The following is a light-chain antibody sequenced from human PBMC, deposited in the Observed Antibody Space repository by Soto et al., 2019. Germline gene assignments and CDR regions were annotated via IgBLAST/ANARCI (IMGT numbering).Light chain of an antibody. CDR3: QSYDSSLYV. CDR1: SSNIGAGYD. Sequence: QSVLTQPPSVSGAPGQRVTISCTGTSSNIGAGYDVHWYQQLPGTAPKLLIYGNSNRPSGVPDRFSGSKSGTSASLAITWLQAEDEADYYCQSYDSSLYVFGTGTKVTVL. J-gene: IGLJ1*01. CDR2: GNS. V-gene: IGLV1-40*01.